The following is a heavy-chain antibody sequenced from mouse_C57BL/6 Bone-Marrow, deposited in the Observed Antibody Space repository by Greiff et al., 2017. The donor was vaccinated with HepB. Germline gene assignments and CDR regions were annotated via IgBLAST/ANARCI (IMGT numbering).Heavy chain of an antibody. CDR3: ARHSRPENYAMDY. CDR1: GFTFSSYG. Sequence: EVKLMESGGDLVKPGGSLKLSCAASGFTFSSYGMSWVRQTPDKRLEWVATISSGGSYTYYPDSVKGRFTISRDNAKNTLYLQMSSLKSEDTAMYYCARHSRPENYAMDYWGQGTSVTVSS. D-gene: IGHD6-1*01. J-gene: IGHJ4*01. V-gene: IGHV5-6*01. CDR2: ISSGGSYT.